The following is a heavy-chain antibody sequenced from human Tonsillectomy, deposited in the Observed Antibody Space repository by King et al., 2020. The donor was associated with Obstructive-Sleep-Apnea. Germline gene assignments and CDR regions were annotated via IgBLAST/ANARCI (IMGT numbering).Heavy chain of an antibody. CDR1: GYSISTGYS. CDR3: AGRRVGATLDF. V-gene: IGHV4-38-2*02. Sequence: VQLQESGPGLLKPSETLSLTCTVSGYSISTGYSWGWIRQSPGKGLEWIGSIYHSGTTYYNPSLKSRVTISVDTSKNQFSLKLTSVTAADTALYYCAGRRVGATLDFWGQGTLVTVSS. J-gene: IGHJ4*02. D-gene: IGHD1-26*01. CDR2: IYHSGTT.